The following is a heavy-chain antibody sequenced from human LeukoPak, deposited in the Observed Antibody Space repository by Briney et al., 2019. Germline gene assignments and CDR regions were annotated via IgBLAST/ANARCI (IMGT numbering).Heavy chain of an antibody. CDR1: GFTFSSYA. CDR3: ARDRMRARDGLDIVVVPAPTDY. D-gene: IGHD2-2*03. J-gene: IGHJ4*02. CDR2: ISYDGSNK. Sequence: GGSLRLSCAASGFTFSSYAMHWVRQAPGKGLEWVAVISYDGSNKYYADSVKGRFTISRDNSRNTLYLQMNSLRAEDTAVYYCARDRMRARDGLDIVVVPAPTDYWGQGTLVTVSS. V-gene: IGHV3-30-3*01.